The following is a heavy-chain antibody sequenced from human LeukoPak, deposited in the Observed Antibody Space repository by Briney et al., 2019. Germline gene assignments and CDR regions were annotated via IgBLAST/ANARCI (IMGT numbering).Heavy chain of an antibody. J-gene: IGHJ4*02. CDR3: ARERDGRFFDY. Sequence: GGSLRLSCAVSGLTFRSFWMSWVRQAPGKGLEWVANINQDGSEKYFVDSVKGRFTVSRDNSKNSLHLQMNTLRAEDTALYYCARERDGRFFDYWGQGTLVTVSS. CDR1: GLTFRSFW. D-gene: IGHD5-24*01. V-gene: IGHV3-7*01. CDR2: INQDGSEK.